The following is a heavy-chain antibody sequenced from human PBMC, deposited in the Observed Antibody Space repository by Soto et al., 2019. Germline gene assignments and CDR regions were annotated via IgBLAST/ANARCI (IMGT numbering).Heavy chain of an antibody. Sequence: EVQLVESGGGLVQPGGSLRLSCAASGFTFSNYWMHWVRQAPGKGLVWVSRVNSDGSTTNYVDSVKGRFTISRDNAKNTLHLQMNSLGAEDTAVYYCASNYAYAEGYYYYGIDVWGQGTTVTVSS. J-gene: IGHJ6*02. D-gene: IGHD3-16*01. V-gene: IGHV3-74*01. CDR2: VNSDGSTT. CDR3: ASNYAYAEGYYYYGIDV. CDR1: GFTFSNYW.